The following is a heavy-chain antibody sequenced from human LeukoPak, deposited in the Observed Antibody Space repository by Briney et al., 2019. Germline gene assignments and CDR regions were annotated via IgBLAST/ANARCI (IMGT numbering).Heavy chain of an antibody. J-gene: IGHJ5*02. CDR2: ISVYNGNT. D-gene: IGHD2-2*01. V-gene: IGHV1-18*04. Sequence: ASVKVSCKASGYTFTSYGISWVRQAPGQGLEWMGWISVYNGNTNYAQKLQGRVTMTTDTSTSTDYMELRSLRSDDTAVYYCARGGYCSSTSCYGRFDPWGQGTLVTVSS. CDR1: GYTFTSYG. CDR3: ARGGYCSSTSCYGRFDP.